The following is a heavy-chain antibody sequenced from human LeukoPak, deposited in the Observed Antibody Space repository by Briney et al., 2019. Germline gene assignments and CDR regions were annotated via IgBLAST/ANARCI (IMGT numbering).Heavy chain of an antibody. V-gene: IGHV3-7*01. Sequence: PGGSLRPSCGASGFSVSSKYMSWVRQAPGKGPEWVANIKEDGSEEHYVDSVKGRFTISRDNAKNSLHLQMNSLRAEDTAVYYCARDRYFQYWGQGSLVIVSS. CDR1: GFSVSSKY. D-gene: IGHD1-14*01. CDR2: IKEDGSEE. J-gene: IGHJ1*01. CDR3: ARDRYFQY.